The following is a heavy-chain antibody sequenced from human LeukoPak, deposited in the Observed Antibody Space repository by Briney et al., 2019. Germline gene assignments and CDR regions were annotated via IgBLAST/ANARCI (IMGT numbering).Heavy chain of an antibody. CDR2: ISWNSGSI. CDR3: AKDKSSVVVAATSFDY. D-gene: IGHD2-15*01. J-gene: IGHJ4*02. CDR1: GFTFSSYA. V-gene: IGHV3-9*01. Sequence: GGSLRLSCAASGFTFSSYAMSWVRQAPGKGLEWVSGISWNSGSIGYADSVKGRFTISRDNAKNSLYLQMNSLRAEDTALYYCAKDKSSVVVAATSFDYWGQGTLVTVSS.